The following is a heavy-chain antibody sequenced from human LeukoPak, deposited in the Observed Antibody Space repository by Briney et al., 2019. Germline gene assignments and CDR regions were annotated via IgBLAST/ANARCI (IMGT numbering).Heavy chain of an antibody. CDR1: GFAFSTYA. J-gene: IGHJ4*02. Sequence: GGSLRLSCAASGFAFSTYAMTWVRQAPGRGLEWVSTISGSSGSTDYADSVKGRFTVSRDNSRNTLYLQMHSVRVDDTAVYYCAKGLSATSMGIDYWGQGTLVTVSS. CDR2: ISGSSGST. D-gene: IGHD4-17*01. V-gene: IGHV3-23*01. CDR3: AKGLSATSMGIDY.